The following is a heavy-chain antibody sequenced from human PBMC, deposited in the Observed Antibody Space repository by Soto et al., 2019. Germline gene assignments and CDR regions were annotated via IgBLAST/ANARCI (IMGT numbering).Heavy chain of an antibody. D-gene: IGHD3-22*01. Sequence: GGSLRLSCAASGFTFSSYDMHWVRQATGKGLEWVSAIGTAGDTYYPGSVKGRFTTSRDESKNSVYLQMNSLKTEDTAIYYCVRTTYFSDSSVYTRFFDYWGQGTLVTVSS. CDR1: GFTFSSYD. V-gene: IGHV3-13*01. CDR2: IGTAGDT. CDR3: VRTTYFSDSSVYTRFFDY. J-gene: IGHJ4*02.